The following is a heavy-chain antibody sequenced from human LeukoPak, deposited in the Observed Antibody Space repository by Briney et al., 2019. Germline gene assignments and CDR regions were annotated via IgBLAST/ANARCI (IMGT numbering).Heavy chain of an antibody. Sequence: PSETLSLTCSVSGGSINSYFWNWVRQPAGKGLEWIGRIYTNENTNYNPSLKSRVTMSVDTSKNQFSLKLSSVTAADTAVYYCAGSGYDLRSDDYWGQGTLVTVSS. D-gene: IGHD5-12*01. CDR1: GGSINSYF. CDR2: IYTNENT. J-gene: IGHJ4*02. CDR3: AGSGYDLRSDDY. V-gene: IGHV4-4*07.